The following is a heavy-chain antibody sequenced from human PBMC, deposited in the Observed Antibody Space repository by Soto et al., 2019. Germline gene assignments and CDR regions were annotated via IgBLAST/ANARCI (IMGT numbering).Heavy chain of an antibody. CDR1: GYPFTKYI. CDR3: ARDFLQESLDH. CDR2: ISGQNGRA. Sequence: QVQLVQSGGEVKRPGASVKVSCKASGYPFTKYILSWVRQAPGQGLEWMGWISGQNGRANYVQKFQGRVTMTTDASANTAYLEMGSLTYDDTAVYYCARDFLQESLDHWGQGPLIAVSS. J-gene: IGHJ4*02. V-gene: IGHV1-18*01.